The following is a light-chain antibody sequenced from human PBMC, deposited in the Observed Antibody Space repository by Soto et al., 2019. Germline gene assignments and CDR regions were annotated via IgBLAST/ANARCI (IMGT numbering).Light chain of an antibody. V-gene: IGKV1-39*01. J-gene: IGKJ4*01. CDR1: QSTSSY. CDR3: QQCYSTPLT. CDR2: AAS. Sequence: DNQMTQCPSSLSASVGARVTITCRARQSTSSYLNWYQQKPGKAPKLLIYAASSLQSGVPSRFSGSGSGTDFTLTISSLQPEDFATYYCQQCYSTPLTFGGGTKVDIK.